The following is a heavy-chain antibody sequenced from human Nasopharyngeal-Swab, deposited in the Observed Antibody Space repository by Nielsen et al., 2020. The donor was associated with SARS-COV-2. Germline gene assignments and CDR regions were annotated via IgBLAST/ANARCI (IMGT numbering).Heavy chain of an antibody. J-gene: IGHJ4*02. CDR3: ARGALSRGFDY. D-gene: IGHD2/OR15-2a*01. V-gene: IGHV4-34*01. CDR2: INHSGST. CDR1: GGSFSGYY. Sequence: SETLSLTCAVSGGSFSGYYWSWIRQPPGKGLEWIGEINHSGSTNYNPSLKSRVTISVDTSKNQFSLKLSSVTAADTAVYYCARGALSRGFDYWGQGTLVTASS.